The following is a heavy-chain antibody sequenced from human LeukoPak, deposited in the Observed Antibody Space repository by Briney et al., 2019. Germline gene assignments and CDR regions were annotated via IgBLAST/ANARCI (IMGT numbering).Heavy chain of an antibody. CDR2: MNPNSGNT. CDR3: AGGYFHNSGYYFDY. CDR1: RYTFTNYD. V-gene: IGHV1-8*01. D-gene: IGHD3-22*01. Sequence: ASVKVSCKAPRYTFTNYDINWVRQATGQGLEWMGWMNPNSGNTGYAQKFQGRVTMTRNTSISTAYMELSSLRSEDTAVYYCAGGYFHNSGYYFDYWGQGTLVTVSS. J-gene: IGHJ4*02.